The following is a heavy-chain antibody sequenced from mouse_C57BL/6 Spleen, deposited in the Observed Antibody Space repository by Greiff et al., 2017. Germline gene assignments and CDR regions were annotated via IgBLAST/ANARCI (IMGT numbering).Heavy chain of an antibody. CDR3: ASPTAQATPFAY. Sequence: QVQLQQPGAELVKPGASVKLSCKASGYTFTSYWMQWVKQRPGQGLEWIGEIDPSDSYTNYNQKFKGKATLTVVTSSSTAYMQLSSLTSEDSAVYCCASPTAQATPFAYWGQGTLVTVSA. V-gene: IGHV1-50*01. CDR2: IDPSDSYT. CDR1: GYTFTSYW. J-gene: IGHJ3*01. D-gene: IGHD3-2*02.